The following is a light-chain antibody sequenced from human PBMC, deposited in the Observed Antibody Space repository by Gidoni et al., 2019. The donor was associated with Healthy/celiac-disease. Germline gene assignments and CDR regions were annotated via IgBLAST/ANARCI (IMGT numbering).Light chain of an antibody. Sequence: QSALTQPASVSGSPGQSITISCTGTSSDVGGYNYVSCYQQHPGKAPKLMIYEVSNRPSGVSNRFSGSKSGNTASLTSSGLQAEDEADYYCSSYTSSSTLVFGGGTKLTVL. CDR2: EVS. V-gene: IGLV2-14*01. CDR3: SSYTSSSTLV. J-gene: IGLJ2*01. CDR1: SSDVGGYNY.